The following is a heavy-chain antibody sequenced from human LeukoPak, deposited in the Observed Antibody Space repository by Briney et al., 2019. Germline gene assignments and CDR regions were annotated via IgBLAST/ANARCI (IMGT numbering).Heavy chain of an antibody. J-gene: IGHJ4*02. CDR2: IYYSGST. D-gene: IGHD3-3*01. CDR3: ARRSEGFDY. Sequence: SETLSLTCAVSGGSIRNSSFYWGWIRQPPGKGLEWIGSIYYSGSTYYNPSLKSRVTISVDTSKNQFSLKLSSVTAADTAVYYCARRSEGFDYWGQGTLVTVSS. CDR1: GGSIRNSSFY. V-gene: IGHV4-39*01.